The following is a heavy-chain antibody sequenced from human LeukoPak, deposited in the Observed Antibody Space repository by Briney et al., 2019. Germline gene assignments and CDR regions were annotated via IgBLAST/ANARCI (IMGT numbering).Heavy chain of an antibody. CDR3: AREYCSSTSCYAFDY. Sequence: MALETPFLPRTSSGGALSRGGYYWGWIPQPPRKGLGWVGYIYYSGSTYYNPSLKSRVTISVDTSKNQFSLKLSSVTAADTAVYYCAREYCSSTSCYAFDYWGQGTLVTVSS. J-gene: IGHJ4*02. CDR1: GGALSRGGYY. V-gene: IGHV4-30-4*01. D-gene: IGHD2-2*01. CDR2: IYYSGST.